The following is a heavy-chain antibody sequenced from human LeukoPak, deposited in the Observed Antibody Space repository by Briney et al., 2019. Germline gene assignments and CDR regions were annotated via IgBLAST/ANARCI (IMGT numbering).Heavy chain of an antibody. Sequence: GGSLRLSCAASGXMFDDYGMSWVRQAPGKGLEWVSGINWNGGRTGYADSVKGRFTISRDNAKNSLYLQMNSLRAEDTALYYCARDYDYGDYPGYWGQGTLVTVSS. J-gene: IGHJ4*02. CDR1: GXMFDDYG. V-gene: IGHV3-20*04. CDR3: ARDYDYGDYPGY. D-gene: IGHD4-17*01. CDR2: INWNGGRT.